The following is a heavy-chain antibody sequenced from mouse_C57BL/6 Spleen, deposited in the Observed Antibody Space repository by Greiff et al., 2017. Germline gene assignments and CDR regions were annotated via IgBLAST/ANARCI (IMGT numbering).Heavy chain of an antibody. J-gene: IGHJ2*01. V-gene: IGHV5-4*01. D-gene: IGHD1-1*01. Sequence: DVMLVESGGGLVKPGGSLKLSCAASGFTFSSYAMSWVRQTPEKRLEWVATISDGGSYTYYPDNVKGRFTISRDNAKNNLYLQMSHLKSEDTAMYYCARETYYGSSPYYFDYWGQGTTLTVSS. CDR1: GFTFSSYA. CDR2: ISDGGSYT. CDR3: ARETYYGSSPYYFDY.